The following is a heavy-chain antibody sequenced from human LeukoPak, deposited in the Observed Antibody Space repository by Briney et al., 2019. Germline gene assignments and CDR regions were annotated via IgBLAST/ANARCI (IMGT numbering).Heavy chain of an antibody. V-gene: IGHV1-69*04. CDR1: GGTFSSYA. CDR3: ASNIAAAGTIDY. CDR2: IIPILGIA. J-gene: IGHJ4*02. Sequence: SVKVSCKASGGTFSSYAISWVRQAPGQGLEWMGRIIPILGIANYAQKFQGRVTITADKSTSTAYMEPSSLRSEDTAVYYRASNIAAAGTIDYWGQGTLVTVSS. D-gene: IGHD6-13*01.